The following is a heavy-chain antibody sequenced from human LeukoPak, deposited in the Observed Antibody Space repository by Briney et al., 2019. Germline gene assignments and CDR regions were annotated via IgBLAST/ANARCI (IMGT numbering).Heavy chain of an antibody. CDR3: ARDYGDYSTPPDY. Sequence: ASVKVSCKASGYTFTSYYMHWVRQAPGQGLEWTGIINPSGGSTSYTEKFQGRVTMTRDTSTSTVYMELSSLRSEDTAVYYCARDYGDYSTPPDYWGQGTLVTVSS. J-gene: IGHJ4*02. D-gene: IGHD4-17*01. CDR1: GYTFTSYY. V-gene: IGHV1-46*01. CDR2: INPSGGST.